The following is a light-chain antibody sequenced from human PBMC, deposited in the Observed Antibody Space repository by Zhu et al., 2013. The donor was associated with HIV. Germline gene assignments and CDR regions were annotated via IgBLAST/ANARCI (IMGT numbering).Light chain of an antibody. CDR2: GNT. J-gene: IGLJ2*01. Sequence: QSVLTQPPSVSGAPGQRVTISCTGSRSNIGTGYDVHWYQHLPGTAPKLLIYGNTNRPSGVPDRFSGSNSGNTATLTISGVEAGDEADYFCQVWHNSVDHLVLFGGGTKLTVL. CDR1: RSNIGTGYD. CDR3: QVWHNSVDHLVL. V-gene: IGLV1-40*01.